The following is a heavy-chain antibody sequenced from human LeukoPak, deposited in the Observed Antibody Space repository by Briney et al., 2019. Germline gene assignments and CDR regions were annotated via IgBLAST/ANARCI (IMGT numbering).Heavy chain of an antibody. CDR2: IYTSWST. J-gene: IGHJ6*03. CDR3: ARGVGRHRTYYYYMDV. CDR1: GGSISSYY. V-gene: IGHV4-4*07. Sequence: SETLSLTCTGSGGSISSYYWSWIRQPAGRGLEWIGRIYTSWSTNYNPSLKSRVTMSVDTSKNQFSLHLSSVTAADTAVYYCARGVGRHRTYYYYMDVWGKGTTVTVSS. D-gene: IGHD1-26*01.